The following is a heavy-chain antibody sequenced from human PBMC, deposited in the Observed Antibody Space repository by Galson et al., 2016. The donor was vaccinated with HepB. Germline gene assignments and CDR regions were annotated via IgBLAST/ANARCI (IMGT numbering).Heavy chain of an antibody. V-gene: IGHV1-18*04. CDR2: ISANSGNT. D-gene: IGHD4-11*01. CDR3: ARDVQFRFDY. Sequence: SVKVSCKASGYRFFTYGISWVRQAPGQGLEWLGWISANSGNTIYAQKFPDIVTMTRDTSASTVYMDLRSLRSDDTAVYYCARDVQFRFDYWGQGTLVTVSS. J-gene: IGHJ4*02. CDR1: GYRFFTYG.